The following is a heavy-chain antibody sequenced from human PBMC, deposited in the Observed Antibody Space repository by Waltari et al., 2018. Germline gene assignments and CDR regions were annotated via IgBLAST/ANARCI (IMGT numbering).Heavy chain of an antibody. CDR2: ISYDGSNK. J-gene: IGHJ3*02. V-gene: IGHV3-30-3*01. D-gene: IGHD3-3*01. CDR3: ARVVTILRDAFDI. CDR1: GFTFSSYA. Sequence: QLQLVESGGGVVQPGRSLRLSCAASGFTFSSYAMHWVRRAPGKGLEWVAVISYDGSNKYYADSGKGRVTISRDNSNNTLYMQMISMRAEDTAVYYCARVVTILRDAFDIWGQGTMVTVSS.